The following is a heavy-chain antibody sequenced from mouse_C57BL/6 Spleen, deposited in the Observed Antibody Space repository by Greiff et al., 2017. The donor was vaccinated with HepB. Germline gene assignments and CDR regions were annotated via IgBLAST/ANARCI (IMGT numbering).Heavy chain of an antibody. J-gene: IGHJ4*01. Sequence: VQLQQSGAELVMPGASVKLSCKASGYTFTSYWMHWVKQRPGQGLEWIGEIDPSDSYTNYNQKFKGKSTLTVDKSSSTAYMQLSSLTSEDSAVYYCVQTAQATYAMDYWGQRTSVTVSS. CDR1: GYTFTSYW. D-gene: IGHD3-2*02. CDR2: IDPSDSYT. CDR3: VQTAQATYAMDY. V-gene: IGHV1-69*01.